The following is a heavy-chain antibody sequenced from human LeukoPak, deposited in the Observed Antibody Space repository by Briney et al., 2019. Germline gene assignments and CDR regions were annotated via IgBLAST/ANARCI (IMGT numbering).Heavy chain of an antibody. CDR1: DDSFSSHY. CDR2: ISYIGST. D-gene: IGHD4-17*01. V-gene: IGHV4-59*11. CDR3: ARDLVTVTKGFDI. Sequence: SETLSLTCAVADDSFSSHYWTWIRQPPGKGLEWIGYISYIGSTNYNPSLKSRVTISIDTSKNQFSLKLSSVTAADTAVYYCARDLVTVTKGFDIWGQGTMVSVSS. J-gene: IGHJ3*02.